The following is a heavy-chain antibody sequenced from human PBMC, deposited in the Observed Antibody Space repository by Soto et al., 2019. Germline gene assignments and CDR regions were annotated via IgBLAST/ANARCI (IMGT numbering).Heavy chain of an antibody. D-gene: IGHD3-16*01. V-gene: IGHV3-30*03. Sequence: QELLVESGGGVVQPGKSLRLSCAASGFTFSSFEMHWVRQAPGKGLEWVSVISFNGLSQFYPDSIRGRFTISRDNSKNTLYLQLDSLRPDDTAVYYCARGGRGLRGAFDVWGQGTEVSVS. CDR2: ISFNGLSQ. CDR3: ARGGRGLRGAFDV. J-gene: IGHJ3*01. CDR1: GFTFSSFE.